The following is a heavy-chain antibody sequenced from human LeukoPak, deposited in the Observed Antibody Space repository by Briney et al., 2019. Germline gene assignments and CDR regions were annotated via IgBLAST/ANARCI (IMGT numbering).Heavy chain of an antibody. CDR3: ARDKEAANAYYYYYMDV. Sequence: ASVKVSCTASGYTFTGYYMHWVRQAPGQGLEWMGWINPNSGGTNYAQKFQGRVTMTRDTSISTAYMELSRLRSDDTAVYYCARDKEAANAYYYYYMDVWGKGTTVTVSS. J-gene: IGHJ6*03. V-gene: IGHV1-2*02. CDR2: INPNSGGT. CDR1: GYTFTGYY. D-gene: IGHD2-15*01.